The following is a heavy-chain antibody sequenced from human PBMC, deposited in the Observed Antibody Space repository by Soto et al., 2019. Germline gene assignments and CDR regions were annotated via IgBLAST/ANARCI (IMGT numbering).Heavy chain of an antibody. Sequence: QVQLVESGGGVVQPGGSLRLSCAASGFTFSAYDMHWVRQAPGKGLEWVAVISFDGSNRYFADSVKGRSSISRDNSKNTLYLQINSLRAEDTAVYFCVKGPYSSGYYGGLDLWGQGTLVSVS. CDR1: GFTFSAYD. V-gene: IGHV3-30*18. CDR2: ISFDGSNR. D-gene: IGHD6-19*01. CDR3: VKGPYSSGYYGGLDL. J-gene: IGHJ5*02.